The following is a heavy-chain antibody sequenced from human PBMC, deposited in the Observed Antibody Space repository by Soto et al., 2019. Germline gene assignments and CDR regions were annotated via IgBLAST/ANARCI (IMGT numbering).Heavy chain of an antibody. D-gene: IGHD3-10*01. Sequence: QVQLQESGPGLVKPSQTLSLTCTVSGGSISSGGYYWSWIRQHPGKGLEWIGYIYYSGSTYYNPSLKSRVTISVDTSKNQFSLKLSSVTAADTAVYYCARLTMVRGVKNWFDPWGQGTLVTVSS. V-gene: IGHV4-31*03. CDR3: ARLTMVRGVKNWFDP. J-gene: IGHJ5*02. CDR1: GGSISSGGYY. CDR2: IYYSGST.